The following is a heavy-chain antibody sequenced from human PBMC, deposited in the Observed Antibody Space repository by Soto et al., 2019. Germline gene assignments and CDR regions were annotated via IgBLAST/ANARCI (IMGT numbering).Heavy chain of an antibody. V-gene: IGHV4-30-4*01. J-gene: IGHJ4*02. Sequence: QVQLQESGPGLVKPSQTLSLTCTVTGGSISSGDYYWSWIRQPPGKGLEWIGYIYYSGSTYYNPSLKSRVTISVDTSKNQFSLKLSSVTAADTAVYYCARGWGIAAAGTYNYFDYWGQGTLVTVSS. D-gene: IGHD6-13*01. CDR3: ARGWGIAAAGTYNYFDY. CDR2: IYYSGST. CDR1: GGSISSGDYY.